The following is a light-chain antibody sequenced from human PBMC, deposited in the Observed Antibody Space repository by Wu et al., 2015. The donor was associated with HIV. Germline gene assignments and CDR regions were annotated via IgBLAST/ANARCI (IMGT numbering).Light chain of an antibody. CDR2: AAS. V-gene: IGKV3-15*01. Sequence: EIVLTQSPGTLSLSPGERATLSCRASQSVATKLAWYQQKPGQAPRPLIYAASSRATGVPARFSGSGSGTEFTLTISSLQSEDFAIYYCQHFANWPWTFGQGTKVEIK. CDR1: QSVATK. CDR3: QHFANWPWT. J-gene: IGKJ1*01.